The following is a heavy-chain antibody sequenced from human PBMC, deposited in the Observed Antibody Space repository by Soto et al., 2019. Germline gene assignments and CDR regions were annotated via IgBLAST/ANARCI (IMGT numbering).Heavy chain of an antibody. D-gene: IGHD1-1*01. CDR1: GGSFRNYY. CDR3: ARDFSNWITAY. Sequence: SETLSLTCGVYGGSFRNYYWGWIRQPPGKGLEWIGSIYHSGSTYYNPSLKSRVTISVDTSKNQFSLKLSSVTAADTAVYYCARDFSNWITAYWGQGTLVTVSS. J-gene: IGHJ4*02. V-gene: IGHV4-38-2*02. CDR2: IYHSGST.